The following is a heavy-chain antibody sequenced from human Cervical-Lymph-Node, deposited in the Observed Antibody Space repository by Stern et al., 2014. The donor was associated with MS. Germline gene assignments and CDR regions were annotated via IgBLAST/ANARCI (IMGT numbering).Heavy chain of an antibody. V-gene: IGHV3-30*01. CDR1: GFTFSSYA. J-gene: IGHJ1*01. Sequence: MQLVESGGGVVQPGRSLRLSCAASGFTFSSYAMHWVRQAPGKGLEWVAVISYDGSNKYYADSVKGRFTISRDNSKNTLYLQMNSLRAEDTAVYYCARDSASPFHVEYFQHWGQGTLVTVSS. CDR3: ARDSASPFHVEYFQH. D-gene: IGHD2/OR15-2a*01. CDR2: ISYDGSNK.